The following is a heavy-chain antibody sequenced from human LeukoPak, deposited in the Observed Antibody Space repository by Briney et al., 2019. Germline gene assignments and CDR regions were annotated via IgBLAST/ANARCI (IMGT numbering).Heavy chain of an antibody. J-gene: IGHJ5*02. CDR3: ARGFELERLTGPTKFDP. Sequence: SVKVSCKASGYTFTSYGISWVRQAPGQGLEWMGRIIPILGIANYAQKFQGRVTITADKSTSTAYMELSSLRSEDTAVYYCARGFELERLTGPTKFDPWGQGTLVTVSS. CDR2: IIPILGIA. CDR1: GYTFTSYG. V-gene: IGHV1-69*04. D-gene: IGHD1-1*01.